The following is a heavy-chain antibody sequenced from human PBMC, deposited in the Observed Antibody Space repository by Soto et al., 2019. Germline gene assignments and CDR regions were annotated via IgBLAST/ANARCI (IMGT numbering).Heavy chain of an antibody. Sequence: QVQLQESGPGLVKPSETLSPTCTVSGGSSSSYYWSWIRQPPGKGLEWIGYIYYRGSTNYNPSLKSRVTISVDTSKHQFSLKLNSVTAADTAVYYCAIEQRYDIFTGYPPDAFDIWGQGTMVTVSS. CDR2: IYYRGST. J-gene: IGHJ3*02. V-gene: IGHV4-59*01. CDR1: GGSSSSYY. CDR3: AIEQRYDIFTGYPPDAFDI. D-gene: IGHD3-9*01.